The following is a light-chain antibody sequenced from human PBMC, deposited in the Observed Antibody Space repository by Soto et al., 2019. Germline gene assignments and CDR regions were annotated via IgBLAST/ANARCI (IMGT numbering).Light chain of an antibody. Sequence: QSALTQPASVSGSPGQWITISCTGTSSDFGGYNYVSWYQQHPGKAPKLMIYEVSNRPSGVSNRFSGSKSDNTASLTISGLQAEDEADYYCSSYASSSTVVFGGGTKVTVL. CDR3: SSYASSSTVV. CDR2: EVS. V-gene: IGLV2-14*01. CDR1: SSDFGGYNY. J-gene: IGLJ2*01.